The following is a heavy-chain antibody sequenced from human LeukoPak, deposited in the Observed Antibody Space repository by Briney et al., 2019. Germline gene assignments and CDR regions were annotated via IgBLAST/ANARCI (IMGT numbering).Heavy chain of an antibody. CDR1: GGFFSGYY. D-gene: IGHD2-2*01. J-gene: IGHJ5*02. CDR2: INHSGSA. CDR3: AIHIVVVPAAKKKNWFDP. Sequence: PSETLSLTCAVYGGFFSGYYWSWIRQPPGKGLEWIGEINHSGSANYNPSLKSRVTISVDTSKNQFSLKLCSVTAADTAVYYCAIHIVVVPAAKKKNWFDPWGQGTLVTVSS. V-gene: IGHV4-34*01.